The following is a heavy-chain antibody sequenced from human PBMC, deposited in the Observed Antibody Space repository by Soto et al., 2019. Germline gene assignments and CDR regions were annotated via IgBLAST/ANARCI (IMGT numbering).Heavy chain of an antibody. V-gene: IGHV3-33*01. CDR2: IWFDGSNR. J-gene: IGHJ4*02. Sequence: QVQLVESGGGVVQPGRSLRLSCTTSGFTFSNYGMHWVRQAPGKGLEWLTAIWFDGSNRYYADSVKGRFTISRDNSENTLYLQLNSLRAEDTAVYYCASDAGTVTYAVNSSGVRLRWGQGTVVTVSS. CDR1: GFTFSNYG. D-gene: IGHD2-8*01. CDR3: ASDAGTVTYAVNSSGVRLR.